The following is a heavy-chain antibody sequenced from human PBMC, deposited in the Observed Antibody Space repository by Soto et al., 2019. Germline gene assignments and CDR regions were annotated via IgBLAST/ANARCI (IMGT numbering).Heavy chain of an antibody. V-gene: IGHV4-59*01. CDR3: AREGSSGSYYGAFDI. CDR1: GGSISSYY. J-gene: IGHJ3*02. D-gene: IGHD1-26*01. Sequence: KPSETLSLTCTVSGGSISSYYWSWIRQPPGKGLEWIGYIYYSGSTNYNPSLKSRVTISVDTSKNQFSLKLSSVTAADTAVYYCAREGSSGSYYGAFDIWGQGTTVTVSS. CDR2: IYYSGST.